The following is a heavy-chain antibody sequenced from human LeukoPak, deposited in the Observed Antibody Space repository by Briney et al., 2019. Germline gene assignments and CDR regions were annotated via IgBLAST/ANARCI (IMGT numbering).Heavy chain of an antibody. CDR3: VDAPDGFHL. CDR1: GVSFSNKR. CDR2: ISTTGSTI. V-gene: IGHV3-48*01. Sequence: GGSLRLSCVVSGVSFSNKRMSWVRQAPGKGPEWVSYISTTGSTIYYADSVKGRFTISRDNAKNTLFLQMNSLRAEDTAVYYCVDAPDGFHLWGQGTMVTVSS. J-gene: IGHJ3*01.